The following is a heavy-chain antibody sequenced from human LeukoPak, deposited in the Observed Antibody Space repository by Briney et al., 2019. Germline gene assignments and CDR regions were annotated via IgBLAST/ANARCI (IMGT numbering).Heavy chain of an antibody. CDR2: ISAYNGNT. CDR3: ARGVYYYDSSGYYDYYYYGMDV. D-gene: IGHD3-22*01. V-gene: IGHV1-18*01. J-gene: IGHJ6*02. Sequence: GASVKVSCKASGYTFTRYGISWVRQAPGHGREWMGWISAYNGNTNYAQKLQGRVTMTTDTSTRTAYMELRSLRSDDTAVYYCARGVYYYDSSGYYDYYYYGMDVWGQGTTVTVSS. CDR1: GYTFTRYG.